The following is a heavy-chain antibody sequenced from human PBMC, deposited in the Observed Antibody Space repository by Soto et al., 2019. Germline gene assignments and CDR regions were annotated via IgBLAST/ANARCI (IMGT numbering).Heavy chain of an antibody. CDR3: GQISSVGPDGYVNGGLDV. J-gene: IGHJ6*02. CDR2: FYHSGNS. Sequence: PSETLSLTCSVSGGSIRSYYWSWIRQSPEKGLEWIGYFYHSGNSNYNLSLKSRVTISVDTSKNQLSLSLRSVTAADTAVYFCGQISSVGPDGYVNGGLDVWGQGTTVTVSS. V-gene: IGHV4-59*01. D-gene: IGHD3-16*01. CDR1: GGSIRSYY.